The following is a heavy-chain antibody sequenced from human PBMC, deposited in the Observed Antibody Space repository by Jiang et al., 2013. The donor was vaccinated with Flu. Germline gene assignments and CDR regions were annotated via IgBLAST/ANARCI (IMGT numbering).Heavy chain of an antibody. CDR3: ARDSIINGSWIYAFDI. CDR1: GFTFSNYA. V-gene: IGHV3-33*08. J-gene: IGHJ3*02. Sequence: RLSCAASGFTFSNYAMHWVRQAPGKGLEWVAVIWYDGSNKYYADSVKGRFTISRDNSKNTLYLQMNSLRAEDTAVYYCARDSIINGSWIYAFDIWGQGTMVTVSS. D-gene: IGHD6-13*01. CDR2: IWYDGSNK.